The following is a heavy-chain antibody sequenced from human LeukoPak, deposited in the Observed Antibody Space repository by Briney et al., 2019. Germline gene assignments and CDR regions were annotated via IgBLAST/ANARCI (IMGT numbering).Heavy chain of an antibody. V-gene: IGHV3-23*01. J-gene: IGHJ4*02. Sequence: GGSLRLSCAASEFTVSSYSMNWVRQAPGKGLEWVSGISGSGATTYNADPLKGRFTISRDNSKNTLYLQMNSLRAEETAVYYCVRESTSSGYYYAPDYWGQGTLVTVS. CDR3: VRESTSSGYYYAPDY. CDR2: ISGSGATT. CDR1: EFTVSSYS. D-gene: IGHD3-22*01.